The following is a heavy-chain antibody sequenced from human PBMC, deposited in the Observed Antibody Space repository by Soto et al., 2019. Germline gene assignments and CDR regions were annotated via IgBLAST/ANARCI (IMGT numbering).Heavy chain of an antibody. CDR3: ARGVQPRYCSSTSCRASRFDY. CDR1: GGSFSGYY. J-gene: IGHJ4*02. Sequence: SETLSLTCAVYGGSFSGYYWSWIRQPPGKGLEWIGEINHSGSTNYNPSLKSRVTISVDTSKNQFSLKLSSVTAADTAVYYCARGVQPRYCSSTSCRASRFDYWGQGTLVTVSS. D-gene: IGHD2-2*01. V-gene: IGHV4-34*01. CDR2: INHSGST.